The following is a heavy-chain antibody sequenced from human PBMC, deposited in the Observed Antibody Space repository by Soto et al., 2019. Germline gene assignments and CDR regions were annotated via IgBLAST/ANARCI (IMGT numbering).Heavy chain of an antibody. D-gene: IGHD4-17*01. J-gene: IGHJ6*02. CDR2: KNPNSGDT. V-gene: IGHV1-8*01. CDR1: GDTFTTYD. Sequence: QVQLVQSGAEVKKPGASVKVSCKTSGDTFTTYDINWVRQAAGQGLEWMGRKNPNSGDTAYAQRFQGRVTMTRNTSITTAYMELSSLKSEDTAVYYCARVRRGYGDYYYYYGMDVWGQGTTVTVSS. CDR3: ARVRRGYGDYYYYYGMDV.